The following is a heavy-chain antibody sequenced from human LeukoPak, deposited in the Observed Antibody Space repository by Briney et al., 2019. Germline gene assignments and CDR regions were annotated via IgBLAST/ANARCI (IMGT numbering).Heavy chain of an antibody. J-gene: IGHJ4*02. V-gene: IGHV6-1*01. CDR2: RYYRSKWYN. CDR3: ARDFGTTGWHTFDY. CDR1: GDSVSSKNGA. D-gene: IGHD6-19*01. Sequence: SQTLSLTCVVSGDSVSSKNGAWNWIRQSPSRGLEWLVRRYYRSKWYNDYAESMEGRMTISQDTSKNQYSLHLNSVTPDDTAVYYCARDFGTTGWHTFDYWGQGTLVTVSS.